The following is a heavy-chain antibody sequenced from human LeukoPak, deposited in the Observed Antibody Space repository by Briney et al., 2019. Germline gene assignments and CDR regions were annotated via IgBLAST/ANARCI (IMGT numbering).Heavy chain of an antibody. J-gene: IGHJ4*02. D-gene: IGHD3-22*01. Sequence: HLGGSLRLSCAASGFSFSSHGMHWVRQAPGKGLEWVAVISHDGNTKYYADSVKGRFTITRDNSKNTLFLQTNSLRADDTAMYYCAKRRQTSSGYYPIDYWGQGTLVTVSS. CDR3: AKRRQTSSGYYPIDY. CDR2: ISHDGNTK. V-gene: IGHV3-30*18. CDR1: GFSFSSHG.